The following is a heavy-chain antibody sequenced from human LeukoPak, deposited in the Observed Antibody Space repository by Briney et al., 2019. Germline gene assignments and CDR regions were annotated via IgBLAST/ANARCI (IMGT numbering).Heavy chain of an antibody. J-gene: IGHJ4*02. CDR2: ISYDGSNK. V-gene: IGHV3-30*18. CDR1: GFTFSSYG. CDR3: AKTFGELFVDY. D-gene: IGHD3-10*01. Sequence: GGSLRLSCAASGFTFSSYGMHWVRQAPGKGLEWVAVISYDGSNKYYADSVKGRFTISRDNSKNTLYLQMNSLRAEDTAVYYCAKTFGELFVDYWGQGTLVTVSS.